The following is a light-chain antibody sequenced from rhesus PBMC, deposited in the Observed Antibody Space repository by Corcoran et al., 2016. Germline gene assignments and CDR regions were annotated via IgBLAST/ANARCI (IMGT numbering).Light chain of an antibody. Sequence: DIQMTQSPSSLSASVGDRVTITCRASQGITNDLAWYQQKPGETPKLLIYEASSLQSGIPSRFSGSGSWKDFTLTISSLQSEDFATYYCQHYYSTPYSFGQGTKVEIK. CDR2: EAS. J-gene: IGKJ2*01. CDR1: QGITND. V-gene: IGKV1-25*01. CDR3: QHYYSTPYS.